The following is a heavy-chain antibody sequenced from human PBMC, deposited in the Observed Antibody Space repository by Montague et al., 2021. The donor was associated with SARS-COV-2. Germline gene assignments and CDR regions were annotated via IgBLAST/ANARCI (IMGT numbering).Heavy chain of an antibody. CDR2: ISYSGRP. CDR1: GGSISSGDYF. CDR3: ARQVGGGGLWYFDL. D-gene: IGHD1-26*01. V-gene: IGHV4-39*01. Sequence: ETLSLTSTVSGGSISSGDYFWGWIRQPPLKGLEWIGIISYSGRPXYNXSLTSRVTLSVDTSNNQLSLRLSSVTAADTAVYYCARQVGGGGLWYFDLWGRGTLVTVSS. J-gene: IGHJ2*01.